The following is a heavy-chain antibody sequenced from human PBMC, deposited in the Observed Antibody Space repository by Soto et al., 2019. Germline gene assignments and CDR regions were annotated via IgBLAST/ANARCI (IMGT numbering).Heavy chain of an antibody. V-gene: IGHV1-69*01. CDR3: XXELGENPASPFDA. CDR1: GVTFSSET. D-gene: IGHD3-10*01. Sequence: QVQLVQSGADVKKPGSSVKVSCQASGVTFSSETLGWVRQAPGQGLEWVGGIIPLFGTASYAQKFQGRVTITADESTSTVYMELSSLRSDDTAXXXXXXELGENPASPFDAWGQGTLVTVSS. CDR2: IIPLFGTA. J-gene: IGHJ4*02.